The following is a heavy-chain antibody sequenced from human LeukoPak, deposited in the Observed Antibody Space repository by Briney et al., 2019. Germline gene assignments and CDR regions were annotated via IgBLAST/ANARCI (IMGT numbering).Heavy chain of an antibody. CDR1: GGSFSGYY. D-gene: IGHD3-16*01. CDR3: ARGDLGGWFDP. CDR2: INHSGST. V-gene: IGHV4-34*01. J-gene: IGHJ5*02. Sequence: SETLSLTCAVYGGSFSGYYWSWIRQPPGKGLEWIGEINHSGSTNYNPSLKGRVTISVDTSKNQFSLKLSSVTAADTAVYYCARGDLGGWFDPWGQGTLVTVSS.